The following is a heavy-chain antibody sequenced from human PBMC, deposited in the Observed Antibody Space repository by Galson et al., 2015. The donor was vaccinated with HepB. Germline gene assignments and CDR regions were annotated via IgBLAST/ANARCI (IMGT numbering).Heavy chain of an antibody. CDR2: IIPILGIA. Sequence: SVKVSCKASGGTFSSYAISWVRQAPGQGLEWMGRIIPILGIANYAQKFQGRVTITADKSTSTAYMELSSLRSEDTAVYYCARDGYGGNPAGYWGQGTLVTVSS. D-gene: IGHD4-23*01. CDR3: ARDGYGGNPAGY. CDR1: GGTFSSYA. J-gene: IGHJ4*02. V-gene: IGHV1-69*04.